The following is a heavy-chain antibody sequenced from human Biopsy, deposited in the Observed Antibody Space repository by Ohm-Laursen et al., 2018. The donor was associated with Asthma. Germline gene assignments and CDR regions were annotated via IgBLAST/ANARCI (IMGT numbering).Heavy chain of an antibody. CDR1: GFTFSRYD. CDR2: ISGSGDST. D-gene: IGHD3-16*01. CDR3: AKRGGYFDY. Sequence: SLRLSCAASGFTFSRYDMSWVRQAPGKGLEWVSAISGSGDSTYYADSVKGRFTISRDKSKNTLYMQMNSLRAEDTAVYYCAKRGGYFDYWGQGTLVTVSS. J-gene: IGHJ4*02. V-gene: IGHV3-23*01.